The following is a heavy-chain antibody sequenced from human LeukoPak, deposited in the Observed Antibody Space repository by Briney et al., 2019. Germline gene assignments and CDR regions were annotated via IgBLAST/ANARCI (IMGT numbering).Heavy chain of an antibody. CDR1: GFTFSSYG. V-gene: IGHV3-21*01. CDR2: ISSSSSYI. CDR3: ARDRGVVPAAILGWFDP. D-gene: IGHD2-2*02. J-gene: IGHJ5*02. Sequence: PGGSLRLSCAASGFTFSSYGMHWVRQAPGKGLEWVSSISSSSSYIYYADSVKGRFTISRDNAKNSLYLQMNSLRAEDTAVYYCARDRGVVPAAILGWFDPWGQGTLVTVSS.